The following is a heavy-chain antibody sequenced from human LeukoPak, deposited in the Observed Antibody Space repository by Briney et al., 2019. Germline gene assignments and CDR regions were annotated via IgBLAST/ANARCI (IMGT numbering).Heavy chain of an antibody. D-gene: IGHD1-26*01. CDR2: ISGSGGST. J-gene: IGHJ5*02. CDR3: AKTSGLGPTRWFDP. CDR1: GFTFSSDA. Sequence: GGSLRLSCAASGFTFSSDAMSWVRQAPGKGLEWVSVISGSGGSTYYADSVKGRFTISRDNSKNTLYLQMNSLRAEDTAVYYCAKTSGLGPTRWFDPWGQGTLVTVSS. V-gene: IGHV3-23*01.